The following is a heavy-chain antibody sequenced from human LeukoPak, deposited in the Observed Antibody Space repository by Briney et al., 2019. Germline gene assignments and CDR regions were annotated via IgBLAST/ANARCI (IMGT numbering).Heavy chain of an antibody. CDR2: ISYDGSNK. Sequence: GGSLRLSCAASGFTFSSYAMHWVRQAPGKGLEWVAVISYDGSNKYYADSVKGRFTISRDNSKNTPYLQMNSLRAEDTAVYYCAREAYYYDSSGYYYPLDYWGQGTLVTVSS. D-gene: IGHD3-22*01. V-gene: IGHV3-30*04. J-gene: IGHJ4*02. CDR3: AREAYYYDSSGYYYPLDY. CDR1: GFTFSSYA.